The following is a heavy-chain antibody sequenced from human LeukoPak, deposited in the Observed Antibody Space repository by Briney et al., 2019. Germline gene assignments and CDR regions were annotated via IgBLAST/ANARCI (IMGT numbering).Heavy chain of an antibody. D-gene: IGHD6-19*01. CDR2: ISDSGVST. J-gene: IGHJ4*02. CDR1: GFTFRSYA. V-gene: IGHV3-23*01. Sequence: GGSLRLSCAASGFTFRSYAVTWVRQAPGKGLEWVSTISDSGVSTHYADSVKGRFTISRDNSKNTLYLQMSSLRAEDTAVYYCAKPLSGWYSFDYWGQGTLVTVSS. CDR3: AKPLSGWYSFDY.